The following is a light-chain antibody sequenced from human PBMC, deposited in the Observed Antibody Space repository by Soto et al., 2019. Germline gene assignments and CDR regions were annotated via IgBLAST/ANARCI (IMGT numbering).Light chain of an antibody. CDR1: QSVSSGY. CDR2: GAS. Sequence: DIVLTQSPGTLSLSPGERATLSCRASQSVSSGYLAWYQQKSGQAPRLLIFGASRRATGIPDRFSGSGSGTDFTLTISRLEPEDCAVYYCQQYSRSPPGITFGQGTKLEIK. J-gene: IGKJ2*01. V-gene: IGKV3-20*01. CDR3: QQYSRSPPGIT.